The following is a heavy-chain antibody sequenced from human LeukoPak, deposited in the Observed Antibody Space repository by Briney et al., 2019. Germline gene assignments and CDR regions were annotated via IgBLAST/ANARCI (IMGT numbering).Heavy chain of an antibody. J-gene: IGHJ4*02. D-gene: IGHD1-26*01. V-gene: IGHV3-30*18. CDR1: GFTFSSYG. CDR3: AKVGEVWWELPILDY. Sequence: PGRSLRLSCAASGFTFSSYGMHWVRQAPGKGLEWVAVISYDGSNKYYADSVKGRFTISRDNSKNTLYLQMNSLRAEDTAVYYCAKVGEVWWELPILDYWGQGTLVTVSS. CDR2: ISYDGSNK.